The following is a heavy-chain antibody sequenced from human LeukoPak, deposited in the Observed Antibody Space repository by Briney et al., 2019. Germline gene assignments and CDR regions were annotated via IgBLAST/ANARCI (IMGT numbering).Heavy chain of an antibody. V-gene: IGHV3-11*06. D-gene: IGHD6-6*01. J-gene: IGHJ4*02. Sequence: GGSLRLSCAASGFTFSDYYMSWIRQAPGKGLEWVSYISSSSSYTNCADSVKGRFTISRDNAKNSLYLQMSSLRAEDTAVYYCARVRRSSSSSSADYFDYWGQGTLVTVSS. CDR1: GFTFSDYY. CDR2: ISSSSSYT. CDR3: ARVRRSSSSSSADYFDY.